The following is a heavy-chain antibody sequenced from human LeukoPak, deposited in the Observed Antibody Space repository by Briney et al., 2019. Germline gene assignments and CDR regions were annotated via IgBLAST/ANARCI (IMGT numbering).Heavy chain of an antibody. D-gene: IGHD7-27*01. V-gene: IGHV3-66*01. CDR1: GFIVSSNY. J-gene: IGHJ3*02. CDR3: AKDHLPGAFDI. Sequence: GGSLRLSCAGSGFIVSSNYMSWVRQAAGKGLEWVSVIYGSSRTYYADSVKGRFTISRDNSKNTLYLQMNSLRAEDTAVYYCAKDHLPGAFDIWGQGTMVTVSS. CDR2: IYGSSRT.